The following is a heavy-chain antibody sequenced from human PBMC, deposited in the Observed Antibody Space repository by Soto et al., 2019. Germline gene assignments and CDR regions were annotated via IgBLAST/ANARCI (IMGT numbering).Heavy chain of an antibody. J-gene: IGHJ6*02. V-gene: IGHV3-30-3*01. Sequence: PGGSLRLSCAASGFTFSSYAMHWVRQAPGKGLEWVAVISYDGSNKYYADSVKGRFTISRDNSKNTLYLQMNSLRAEDTAVYYCARVQYSSSWYGDYYYYYGMDVWGQGTTVTVSS. CDR1: GFTFSSYA. CDR2: ISYDGSNK. D-gene: IGHD6-13*01. CDR3: ARVQYSSSWYGDYYYYYGMDV.